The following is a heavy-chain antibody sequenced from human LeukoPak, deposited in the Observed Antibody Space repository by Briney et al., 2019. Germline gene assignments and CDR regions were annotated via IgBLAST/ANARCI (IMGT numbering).Heavy chain of an antibody. CDR2: ISGSGGST. CDR1: GFTFSSYA. D-gene: IGHD1-26*01. J-gene: IGHJ4*02. Sequence: GGSLRLSCAASGFTFSSYAMSWVRQAPGKGLEWVSGISGSGGSTYYADSVKGRFTISRDNSKNTLYLQMNSLRADDTAVYYCAKDRGSYHDYWDQGTLVTVSS. CDR3: AKDRGSYHDY. V-gene: IGHV3-23*01.